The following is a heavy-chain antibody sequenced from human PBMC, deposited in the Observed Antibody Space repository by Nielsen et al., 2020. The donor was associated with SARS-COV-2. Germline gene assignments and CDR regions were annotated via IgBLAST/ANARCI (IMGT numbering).Heavy chain of an antibody. CDR2: ISYDGSNK. J-gene: IGHJ3*02. Sequence: SLKISCAASGFTFSSYAMHWVRQAPGKGLEWVAVISYDGSNKYYADSVKGRFTISRDNSKNTLYLQMNSLRAEDTAVYYCARIADGGESIAAADRGAFDIWGQGTMVTVSS. V-gene: IGHV3-30-3*01. D-gene: IGHD6-13*01. CDR1: GFTFSSYA. CDR3: ARIADGGESIAAADRGAFDI.